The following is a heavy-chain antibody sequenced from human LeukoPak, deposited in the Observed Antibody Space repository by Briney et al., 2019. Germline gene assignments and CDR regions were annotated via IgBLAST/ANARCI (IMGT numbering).Heavy chain of an antibody. J-gene: IGHJ4*02. CDR1: GYSISSGYY. D-gene: IGHD1-26*01. V-gene: IGHV4-38-2*02. CDR3: ARTDSGSYRQPFDY. Sequence: PSETLSLTCTVSGYSISSGYYWGWIRQPPGKGLGWIGSIYHSGSTYYNPSLKSRVTISVDTPENQFSLKLSSVTAAHTAVYYCARTDSGSYRQPFDYWGQGTLVTVSS. CDR2: IYHSGST.